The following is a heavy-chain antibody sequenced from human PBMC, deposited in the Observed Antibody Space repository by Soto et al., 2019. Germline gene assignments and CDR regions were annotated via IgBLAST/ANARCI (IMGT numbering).Heavy chain of an antibody. J-gene: IGHJ4*02. CDR2: IFHSGST. CDR1: GGSIRSNNR. D-gene: IGHD1-26*01. Sequence: QVQLQESGSGLVKPSGTLSLTCAVSGGSIRSNNRWSWVRQPPGKGLEWIGEIFHSGSTNYNPSLKTRVTISVDKSKNQFSLKLSSVTAADTAMYYCARVYSGSYSDYWGQGTLVTVSS. V-gene: IGHV4-4*02. CDR3: ARVYSGSYSDY.